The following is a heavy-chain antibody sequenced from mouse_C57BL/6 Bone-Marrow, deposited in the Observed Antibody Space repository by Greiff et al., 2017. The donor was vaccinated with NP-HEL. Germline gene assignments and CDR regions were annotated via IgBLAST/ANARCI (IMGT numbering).Heavy chain of an antibody. V-gene: IGHV5-6*01. CDR1: GFTFSSYG. Sequence: EVNVVESGGDLVKPGGSLKLSCAASGFTFSSYGMSWVRQTPDKRLEWVATISSGGSYTYYPDSVTGRFTISRDNAKNTLYLQMSSLKSEDTAMYYCARHPLLCLDYWGQGTTLIVSS. D-gene: IGHD2-10*01. J-gene: IGHJ2*01. CDR3: ARHPLLCLDY. CDR2: ISSGGSYT.